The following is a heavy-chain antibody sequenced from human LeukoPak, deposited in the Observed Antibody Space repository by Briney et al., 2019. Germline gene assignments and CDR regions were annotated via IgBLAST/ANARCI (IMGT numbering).Heavy chain of an antibody. CDR1: GFNFNDAA. CDR3: AKDIQLSA. J-gene: IGHJ3*01. Sequence: PGGSLRLSCAASGFNFNDAAMTWVRQAPGKGLEWVSLIASSGRNTYYTDSVRGRFTISRDNSKKTLSLQMNSLRVEDTAIYYRAKDIQLSAWGLGTMVTVSS. D-gene: IGHD5-24*01. CDR2: IASSGRNT. V-gene: IGHV3-23*01.